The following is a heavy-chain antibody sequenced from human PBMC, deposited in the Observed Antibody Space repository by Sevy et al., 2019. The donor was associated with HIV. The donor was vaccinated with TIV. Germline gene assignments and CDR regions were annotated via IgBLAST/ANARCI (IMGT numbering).Heavy chain of an antibody. CDR1: GGTFSSYA. CDR3: ARDPIQGYCSSTSCYRWAFDI. V-gene: IGHV1-69*06. J-gene: IGHJ3*02. D-gene: IGHD2-2*02. CDR2: IIPIFGTA. Sequence: ASVKVSCKASGGTFSSYAISWVRQAPGQGLEWMGGIIPIFGTANYAQKFQGRVTITADKSTSTAYMELSSLGSEDTAVYYCARDPIQGYCSSTSCYRWAFDIWGQGTMVTVSS.